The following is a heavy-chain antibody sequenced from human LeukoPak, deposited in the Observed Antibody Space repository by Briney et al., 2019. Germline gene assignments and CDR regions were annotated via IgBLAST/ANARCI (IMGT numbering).Heavy chain of an antibody. CDR3: AKASIPRTTYNFDY. Sequence: GGSLRLSCAASGFSFSSYGMHWVRQAPGKGLEWVAVLSSDGRAKYYADSVKGRFTFSIDNSKIMLFLQMNTLRTEDTAVYYCAKASIPRTTYNFDYWGQGTLVTVSS. J-gene: IGHJ4*02. D-gene: IGHD1-20*01. V-gene: IGHV3-30*18. CDR2: LSSDGRAK. CDR1: GFSFSSYG.